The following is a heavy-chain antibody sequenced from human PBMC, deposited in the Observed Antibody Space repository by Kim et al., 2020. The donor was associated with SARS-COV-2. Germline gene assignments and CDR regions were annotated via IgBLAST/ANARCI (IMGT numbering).Heavy chain of an antibody. Sequence: GGSLILSCAASGFTFSIYTMNRVRQAPGKGLEWVSSITTSGNYMYYADSVKGRFTVSRDNAKNSLYLQMNSLRAEDTAIYYCARASAGIYYDSIYWGQGTLVTVSS. CDR1: GFTFSIYT. CDR3: ARASAGIYYDSIY. CDR2: ITTSGNYM. J-gene: IGHJ4*02. V-gene: IGHV3-21*01. D-gene: IGHD3-22*01.